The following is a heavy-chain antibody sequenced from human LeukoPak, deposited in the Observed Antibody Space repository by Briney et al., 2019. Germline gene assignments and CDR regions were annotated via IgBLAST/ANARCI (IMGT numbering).Heavy chain of an antibody. CDR1: GFTFSGYL. CDR2: IRTSGNLI. Sequence: RGCFRLAFSASGFTFSGYLIDSVRQPPGNGLELVLFIRTSGNLISYADSVKGRFPGSRDNAKNSLDLQLDGLRAGDPSVYYCARDQWLDYWGQGTLVTVSS. D-gene: IGHD6-19*01. J-gene: IGHJ4*01. V-gene: IGHV3-48*01. CDR3: ARDQWLDY.